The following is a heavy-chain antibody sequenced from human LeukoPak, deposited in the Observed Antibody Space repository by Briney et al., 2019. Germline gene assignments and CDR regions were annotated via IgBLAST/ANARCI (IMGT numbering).Heavy chain of an antibody. V-gene: IGHV3-48*03. CDR2: ISSSGSTI. CDR3: ARGFPGYCSGGSCYPAWSDP. Sequence: PGGSLRLSCAASGFTFSSYEMNWVRQAPGKGLEWVSYISSSGSTIYYADSVKGRFTISRDNAKNSLYLQMNSLRAEDTAVYYCARGFPGYCSGGSCYPAWSDPWGQGTLVTVSS. J-gene: IGHJ5*02. CDR1: GFTFSSYE. D-gene: IGHD2-15*01.